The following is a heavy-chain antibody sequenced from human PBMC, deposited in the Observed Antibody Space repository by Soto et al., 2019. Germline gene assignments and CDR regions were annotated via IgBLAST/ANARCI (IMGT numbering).Heavy chain of an antibody. CDR1: GFTFSGHA. J-gene: IGHJ3*02. CDR3: ARDLYYYDGSGNAFDI. Sequence: PGGSLRLSCTASGFTFSGHAMHWVRQAPGKGLEWVALMSYDGTNKYYADSVRGRFIISRDNSKNTLYLQMDSLRAEDTAVYHCARDLYYYDGSGNAFDIWGQGTMGT. V-gene: IGHV3-30-3*01. D-gene: IGHD3-22*01. CDR2: MSYDGTNK.